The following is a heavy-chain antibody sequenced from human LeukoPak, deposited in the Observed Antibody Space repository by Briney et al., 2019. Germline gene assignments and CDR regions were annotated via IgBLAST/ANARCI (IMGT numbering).Heavy chain of an antibody. V-gene: IGHV3-23*01. CDR3: AKRTPYRSGLYYFDY. Sequence: GGSLRLSCAASGFTFSSYAMSWVRQAPGKGLEWVSAISGGGGSTYYADSVKGRFTISRDNSKNTLYLQMNSLRAEDTAAYYCAKRTPYRSGLYYFDYWGRGTLVTVSS. J-gene: IGHJ4*02. D-gene: IGHD6-19*01. CDR1: GFTFSSYA. CDR2: ISGGGGST.